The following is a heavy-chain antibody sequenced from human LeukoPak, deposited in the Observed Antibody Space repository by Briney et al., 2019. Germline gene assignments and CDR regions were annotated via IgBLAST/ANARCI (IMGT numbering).Heavy chain of an antibody. J-gene: IGHJ6*03. D-gene: IGHD3-10*01. Sequence: ASVKVSCKVSGYTLTEASMHWVRQAPGKGLEWMGGFHLEEGETMYAQKLRGRVTMTEDTSTDTAYMELSSLRSEDTAVYYCARVPSYYYGSGSDYYYYYMDVWGKGTTVTISS. V-gene: IGHV1-24*01. CDR2: FHLEEGET. CDR1: GYTLTEAS. CDR3: ARVPSYYYGSGSDYYYYYMDV.